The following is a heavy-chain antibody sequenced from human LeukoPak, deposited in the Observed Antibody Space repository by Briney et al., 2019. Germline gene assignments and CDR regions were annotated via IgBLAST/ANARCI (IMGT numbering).Heavy chain of an antibody. V-gene: IGHV4-39*01. CDR3: ARRFRRYFANNWFDP. CDR1: GGSIRSRSYY. CDR2: IYYSGST. Sequence: PSETLSLTCTVSGGSIRSRSYYWGWIRQSPGKGLEWIGSIYYSGSTYYNPSLKSRVTISVDTSKNQFSLKLSSVTAADTAVYYCARRFRRYFANNWFDPWGQGTLVTVSS. D-gene: IGHD3-9*01. J-gene: IGHJ5*02.